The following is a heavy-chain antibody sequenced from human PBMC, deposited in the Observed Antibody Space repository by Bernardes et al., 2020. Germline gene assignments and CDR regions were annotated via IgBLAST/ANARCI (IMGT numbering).Heavy chain of an antibody. Sequence: ASVKVSCKASGYTFTGYYMHWVRQAPGQGLEWMGRINPNSGGTNYAQKFQGRVTMTRDTSISTAYMELSRLRSDDTAVYYCARAGSDYGDYVREGSDYWGQGTLVTVST. CDR1: GYTFTGYY. J-gene: IGHJ4*02. D-gene: IGHD4-17*01. V-gene: IGHV1-2*06. CDR3: ARAGSDYGDYVREGSDY. CDR2: INPNSGGT.